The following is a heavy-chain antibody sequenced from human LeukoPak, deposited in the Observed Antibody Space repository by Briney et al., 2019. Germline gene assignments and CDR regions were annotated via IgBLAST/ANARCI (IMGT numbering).Heavy chain of an antibody. J-gene: IGHJ6*03. CDR3: AKRRGLELLYYYYMDV. CDR2: ISGSGGST. Sequence: GGSLRLSCAASGFTFSSNEMSWVRQAPGKGLEWVSAISGSGGSTYYADSVKGRFTISRDNSKNTLYLQMNSLRAEDTAVYYCAKRRGLELLYYYYMDVWGKGTTVTVSS. CDR1: GFTFSSNE. V-gene: IGHV3-23*01. D-gene: IGHD1-7*01.